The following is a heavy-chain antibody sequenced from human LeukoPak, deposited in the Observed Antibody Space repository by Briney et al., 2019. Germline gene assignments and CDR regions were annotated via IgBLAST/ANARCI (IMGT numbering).Heavy chain of an antibody. CDR3: AKDASGPAF. CDR1: GFTVSNTY. J-gene: IGHJ4*02. V-gene: IGHV3-53*01. Sequence: GGSLRLSCAASGFTVSNTYMSWVRQAPGKGLEWVSVIYSSGGTFYSDSVKGRFTISRDYSKNTLNLQMNGLRADDTATYYCAKDASGPAFWGQGTLVTVSP. D-gene: IGHD1-26*01. CDR2: IYSSGGT.